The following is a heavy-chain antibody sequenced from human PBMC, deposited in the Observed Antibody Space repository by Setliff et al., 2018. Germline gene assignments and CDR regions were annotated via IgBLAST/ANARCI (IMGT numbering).Heavy chain of an antibody. J-gene: IGHJ4*02. CDR2: INPNFGAT. Sequence: ASVKVSCKTSAYTFSGYYIHWVRQAPGQGLQWMGWINPNFGATNYAPKFQGRVTVTRDTSVTTAYMDLTRLTSDDTAVYYCARGGSIYDHVWGSYRFVDSWGQGTLVTVSS. CDR3: ARGGSIYDHVWGSYRFVDS. D-gene: IGHD3-16*02. CDR1: AYTFSGYY. V-gene: IGHV1-2*02.